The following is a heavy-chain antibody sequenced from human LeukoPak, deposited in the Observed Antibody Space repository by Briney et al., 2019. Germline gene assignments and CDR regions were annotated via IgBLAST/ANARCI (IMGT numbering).Heavy chain of an antibody. V-gene: IGHV3-7*01. CDR1: GFTFSAFS. CDR2: IKQDGSGQ. J-gene: IGHJ4*02. D-gene: IGHD3-10*01. Sequence: GGSLRLSCAASGFTFSAFSMNWVRQAPGKGLEWAATIKQDGSGQYYVDSVKGRFTISRDNAQNSLYLQMNNLRAEDTAVYYCARSYGHSIDYWGQGTLVTVSS. CDR3: ARSYGHSIDY.